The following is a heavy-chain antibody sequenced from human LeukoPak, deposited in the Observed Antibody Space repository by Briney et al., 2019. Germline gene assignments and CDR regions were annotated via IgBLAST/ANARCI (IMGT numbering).Heavy chain of an antibody. D-gene: IGHD1-26*01. Sequence: GASVTVSFMASDYTFTYYYIHWVRQARGQGLEGMGWINPNSGATNYAQKFQGRVTMTTVTSISTAYLDLGRLRTDDTAVYYCARNGRFDNWFDPWGPGTLVAVSS. V-gene: IGHV1-2*02. CDR2: INPNSGAT. J-gene: IGHJ5*02. CDR1: DYTFTYYY. CDR3: ARNGRFDNWFDP.